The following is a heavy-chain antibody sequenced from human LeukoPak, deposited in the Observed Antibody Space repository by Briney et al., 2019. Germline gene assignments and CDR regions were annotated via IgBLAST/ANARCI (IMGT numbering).Heavy chain of an antibody. CDR1: GFTFSSYG. CDR2: IWYDGSNK. J-gene: IGHJ4*02. CDR3: ARDRSIAAAGTSFDY. D-gene: IGHD6-13*01. Sequence: PGGSLRLSCAASGFTFSSYGMHWVRQAPGKGLEGVAVIWYDGSNKYYADSVKGRFTISRDNSKNTLYLQMNSLRAEDTAVYYCARDRSIAAAGTSFDYWGQGTLVTVSS. V-gene: IGHV3-33*01.